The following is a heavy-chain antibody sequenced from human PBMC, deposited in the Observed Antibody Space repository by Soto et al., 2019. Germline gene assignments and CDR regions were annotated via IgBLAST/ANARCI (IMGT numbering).Heavy chain of an antibody. CDR3: ARDGRRGYCSGGSCSGRFDY. V-gene: IGHV4-34*01. J-gene: IGHJ4*02. CDR2: INHSGST. CDR1: GGSFSGYY. Sequence: QVQLQQWGAGLLKPSETLSLTCAVYGGSFSGYYWSWIRQPPGKGLEWIGEINHSGSTNYNPSLKSRVTIAVDTSKNQFSLKLSSVPAADTAVYYCARDGRRGYCSGGSCSGRFDYWGQGTLVTVSS. D-gene: IGHD2-15*01.